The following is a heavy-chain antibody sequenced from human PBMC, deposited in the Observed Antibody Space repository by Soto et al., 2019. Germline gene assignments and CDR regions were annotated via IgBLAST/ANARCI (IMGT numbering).Heavy chain of an antibody. Sequence: EVQLLESGGGLVQPGGSLRLSCAASGFTFSSYAMSWVRQAPGKGLEWVSAISGSGGSTYYADSVKGRFTISRDNSKNTLYLQMNSLSAEDTAVYYCAKDFSQHVVAATHYWGQGTLVTLSS. J-gene: IGHJ4*02. CDR2: ISGSGGST. CDR1: GFTFSSYA. CDR3: AKDFSQHVVAATHY. D-gene: IGHD2-15*01. V-gene: IGHV3-23*01.